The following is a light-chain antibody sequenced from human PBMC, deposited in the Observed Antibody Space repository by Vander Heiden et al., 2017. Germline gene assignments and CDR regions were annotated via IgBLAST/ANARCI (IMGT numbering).Light chain of an antibody. CDR1: SGHSSYI. V-gene: IGLV4-60*03. CDR3: ETGDSNTHWV. Sequence: QPVLPQSSSASASLGSSVKLTCTLSSGHSSYIIAWHQQQPGKAPRYLMKLEGSGSYNKGSGVPDRFSGSSSGADRYLTISNRQAEDEADYYCETGDSNTHWVFGGGTKLTVL. J-gene: IGLJ3*02. CDR2: LEGSGSY.